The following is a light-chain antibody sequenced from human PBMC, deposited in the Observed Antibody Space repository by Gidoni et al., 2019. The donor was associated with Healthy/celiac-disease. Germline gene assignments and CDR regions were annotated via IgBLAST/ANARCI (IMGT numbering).Light chain of an antibody. J-gene: IGKJ3*01. V-gene: IGKV2-28*01. Sequence: DIVMTQSPLSLHVTPGEPASISCRSSQSLLHSNGYNYLDWYLQKPGQSPQLLIYLGSNRASGVPERFSGSGSGTDFTLKISRVEAEDVGVYYCMQALQTPLFGPGTKVDIK. CDR3: MQALQTPL. CDR1: QSLLHSNGYNY. CDR2: LGS.